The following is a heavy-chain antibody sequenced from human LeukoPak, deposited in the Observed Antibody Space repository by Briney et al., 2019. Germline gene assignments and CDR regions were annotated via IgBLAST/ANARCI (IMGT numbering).Heavy chain of an antibody. D-gene: IGHD6-19*01. V-gene: IGHV4-4*07. CDR2: TYTSAST. Sequence: SETLSLTCTVSGGSISSYYWSWIPQPAGKGLEGIGRTYTSASTNYNPSLKSRITVSVNTPKNQVSLKLSSVTAADPAVYYCARVQWLVRSAYYYYYMDVWGKGTTVTVSS. CDR3: ARVQWLVRSAYYYYYMDV. J-gene: IGHJ6*03. CDR1: GGSISSYY.